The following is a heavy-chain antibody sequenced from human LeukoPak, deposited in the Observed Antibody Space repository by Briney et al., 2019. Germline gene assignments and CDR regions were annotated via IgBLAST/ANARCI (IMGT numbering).Heavy chain of an antibody. V-gene: IGHV1-8*03. CDR1: GGTFSSYA. J-gene: IGHJ3*02. Sequence: ASVKVSCKASGGTFSSYAISWVRQATGQGLEWMGWMNPNSGNTGYAQKFQGRVTITRNTSISTAYMELSSLRSEDTAVYYCARGLNDAFDIWGQGTMVTVSS. CDR3: ARGLNDAFDI. CDR2: MNPNSGNT.